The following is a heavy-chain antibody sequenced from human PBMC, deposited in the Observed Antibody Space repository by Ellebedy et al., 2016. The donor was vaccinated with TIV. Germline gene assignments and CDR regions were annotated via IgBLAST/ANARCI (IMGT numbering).Heavy chain of an antibody. CDR3: AKGSDYYDSSGYSTDFGY. Sequence: PGGSLRLSCAASGFSFSTYALSWVRQAPGKGLEWVAAISGNGISPYYAGAVEGRFTVSRDNSRNTMYLQMSSLRAEDTAVYYCAKGSDYYDSSGYSTDFGYWGQGTLVTVSS. J-gene: IGHJ4*02. CDR1: GFSFSTYA. CDR2: ISGNGISP. V-gene: IGHV3-23*01. D-gene: IGHD3-22*01.